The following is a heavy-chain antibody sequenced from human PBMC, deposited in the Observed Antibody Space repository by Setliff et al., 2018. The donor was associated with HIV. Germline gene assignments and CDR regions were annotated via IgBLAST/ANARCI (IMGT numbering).Heavy chain of an antibody. CDR3: ARGAEAFDI. J-gene: IGHJ3*02. Sequence: PSETLSLTCDVSGSSISTAYYWGWIRQPPGKGLEWIGSIFHTGNTYYNPSLKSRVSISVDTSKNQISLNLNSVTAADTAVYYCARGAEAFDIWGQGTLVTVSS. CDR1: GSSISTAYY. V-gene: IGHV4-38-2*01. D-gene: IGHD1-26*01. CDR2: IFHTGNT.